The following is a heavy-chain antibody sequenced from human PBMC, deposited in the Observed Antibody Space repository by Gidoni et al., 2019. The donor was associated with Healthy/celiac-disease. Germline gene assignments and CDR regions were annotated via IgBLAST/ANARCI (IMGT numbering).Heavy chain of an antibody. CDR2: IIPILGIA. CDR3: ARAAPYYGMDV. J-gene: IGHJ6*02. V-gene: IGHV1-69*02. Sequence: QVQLVQSGAEVKKPGSSVKVSCKASGGTLSSYTISWVRQAPGQGLEWMGRIIPILGIANYAQKFQGRVTITADKSTSTAYMELSSLRSEDTAVYYCARAAPYYGMDVWGQGTTVTVSS. CDR1: GGTLSSYT.